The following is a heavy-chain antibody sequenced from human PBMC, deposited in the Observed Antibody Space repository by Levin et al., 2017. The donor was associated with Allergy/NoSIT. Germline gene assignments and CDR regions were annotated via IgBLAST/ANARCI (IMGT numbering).Heavy chain of an antibody. CDR2: IGTAGDT. D-gene: IGHD3-22*01. CDR3: ARVTFGYYYDSSGYPGYWYFDL. Sequence: GGSLRLSCAASGFTFSSYDMHWVRQATGKGLEWVSAIGTAGDTYYPGSVKGRFTISRENAKNSLYLQMNSLRAGDTAVYYCARVTFGYYYDSSGYPGYWYFDLWGRGTLVTVSS. CDR1: GFTFSSYD. V-gene: IGHV3-13*04. J-gene: IGHJ2*01.